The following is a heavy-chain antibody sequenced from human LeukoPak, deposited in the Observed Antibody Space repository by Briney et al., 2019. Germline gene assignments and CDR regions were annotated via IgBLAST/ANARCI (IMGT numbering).Heavy chain of an antibody. CDR1: GFTFSSYG. J-gene: IGHJ4*02. V-gene: IGHV3-30*02. D-gene: IGHD6-13*01. Sequence: GGSLRLSCAASGFTFSSYGMHWVRQAPGKGLEWVAFIRYDGSNKYYADSVKGRFTISRDNSKNTLYLQMNSLRAEDTAVYYCARGWAAGTGPLDYWGQGTLVTVSS. CDR3: ARGWAAGTGPLDY. CDR2: IRYDGSNK.